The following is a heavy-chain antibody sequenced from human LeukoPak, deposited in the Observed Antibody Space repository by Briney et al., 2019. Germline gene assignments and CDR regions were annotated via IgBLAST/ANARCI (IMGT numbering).Heavy chain of an antibody. V-gene: IGHV1-18*01. CDR1: GYTFSSYG. J-gene: IGHJ4*02. Sequence: ASVKVSCRASGYTFSSYGVTWVRQAPGQGLEWMGWISAYNGNTNYAQKLQDRVTLTTDTSTNTAYMELRSLRSDDTAAYYCARALYSSGWYDYWGQGTLVTVSS. CDR3: ARALYSSGWYDY. CDR2: ISAYNGNT. D-gene: IGHD6-19*01.